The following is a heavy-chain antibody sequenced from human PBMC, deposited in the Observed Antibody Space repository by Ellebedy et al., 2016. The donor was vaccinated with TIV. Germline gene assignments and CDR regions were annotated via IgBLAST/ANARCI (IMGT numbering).Heavy chain of an antibody. D-gene: IGHD2-15*01. Sequence: PGGSLRLSCAASGFTFENYAMHWVRQAPGKGLEWVSGISWNSGRIGYADSVKGRITISRDNAKNFLYVQMNGLRPEDTALDYCAKDEIRTLLCMDVWGQGTTVTVSS. J-gene: IGHJ6*02. CDR3: AKDEIRTLLCMDV. V-gene: IGHV3-9*01. CDR1: GFTFENYA. CDR2: ISWNSGRI.